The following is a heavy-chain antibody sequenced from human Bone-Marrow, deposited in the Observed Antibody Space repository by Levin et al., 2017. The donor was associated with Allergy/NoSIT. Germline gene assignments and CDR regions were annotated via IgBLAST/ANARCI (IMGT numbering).Heavy chain of an antibody. J-gene: IGHJ6*02. CDR2: ISAGGNYI. V-gene: IGHV3-21*01. Sequence: GESLKISCAASGILFSSYDMNWVRQAPGKGLEWVSSISAGGNYIYYADSVKGRFTIPRDKAKNSLFLQMKSLRAEDTAVYYCASWAMYHYDRSAFDYFYYAMDVWGQGTTVTVSS. CDR3: ASWAMYHYDRSAFDYFYYAMDV. CDR1: GILFSSYD. D-gene: IGHD3-22*01.